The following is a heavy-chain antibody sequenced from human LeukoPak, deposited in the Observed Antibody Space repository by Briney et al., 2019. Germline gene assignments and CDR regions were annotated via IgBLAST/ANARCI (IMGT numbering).Heavy chain of an antibody. Sequence: SETLSLTCTVSGGSISSYFWSWIRQPPGKGLEWIGYIYYSGSTNYNPSLKSRVTISVDTSKNQFSLKLSSVTAADTAVYYCARLPGDYDYWGQGTLVTVSS. CDR1: GGSISSYF. CDR3: ARLPGDYDY. V-gene: IGHV4-59*01. D-gene: IGHD4-17*01. J-gene: IGHJ4*02. CDR2: IYYSGST.